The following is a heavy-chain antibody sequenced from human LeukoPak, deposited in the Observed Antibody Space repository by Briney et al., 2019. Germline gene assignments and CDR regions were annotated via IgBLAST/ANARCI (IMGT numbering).Heavy chain of an antibody. D-gene: IGHD6-13*01. CDR3: ARDFAGAAAGFKHLDY. V-gene: IGHV3-30-3*01. Sequence: GRSLRLSCAASGFTFSSHAMHWVRQAPGKGLEWVAVISYDGSNKYYADSVKGRFTISRDNSKNTLYLQMNSLRAEDTAVYYCARDFAGAAAGFKHLDYWGQGTLVTVSS. J-gene: IGHJ4*02. CDR1: GFTFSSHA. CDR2: ISYDGSNK.